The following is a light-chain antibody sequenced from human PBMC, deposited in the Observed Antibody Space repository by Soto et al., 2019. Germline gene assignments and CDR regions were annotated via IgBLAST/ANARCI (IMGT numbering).Light chain of an antibody. J-gene: IGLJ1*01. V-gene: IGLV2-14*01. CDR2: DVS. CDR3: SSYITSSTRQIV. CDR1: SSEVGGYNY. Sequence: QSALTQPASVSGSPGQSITISCTGTSSEVGGYNYVSWYQQHPGKAPKFMIYDVSNRPSGVSNRFSGSKSGNTASLTISGLQAEDEADYYCSSYITSSTRQIVFGTGTKVTVL.